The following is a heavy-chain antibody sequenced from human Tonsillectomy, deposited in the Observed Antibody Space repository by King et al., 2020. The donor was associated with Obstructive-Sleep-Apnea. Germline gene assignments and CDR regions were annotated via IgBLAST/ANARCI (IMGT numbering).Heavy chain of an antibody. Sequence: LQLQESGPGLVKPSETLSLTCTVSGGSISSSSYYWGWIRQSPGKGLECIGSIYYTGNAYYNPSLKSRVTISADPSKNQFSLKLSSVTAADTAVYYCARHERYYGSGSYYGWFDPWGQGTLVTVSS. CDR2: IYYTGNA. D-gene: IGHD3-10*01. CDR3: ARHERYYGSGSYYGWFDP. V-gene: IGHV4-39*01. CDR1: GGSISSSSYY. J-gene: IGHJ5*02.